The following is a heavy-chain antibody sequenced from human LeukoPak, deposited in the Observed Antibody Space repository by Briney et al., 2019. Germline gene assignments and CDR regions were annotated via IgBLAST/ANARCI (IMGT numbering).Heavy chain of an antibody. J-gene: IGHJ4*02. CDR2: IYYSGST. V-gene: IGHV4-39*01. CDR1: GGSISSSSYY. CDR3: ARLAVPAAIDY. D-gene: IGHD2-2*01. Sequence: SSETLSLTCTVSGGSISSSSYYWGWIRQPPGKGREWIGSIYYSGSTYYNPSLKSRVTISVDTSKNQFSLKLSSVTAADTAVYYCARLAVPAAIDYWGQGTLVTVSS.